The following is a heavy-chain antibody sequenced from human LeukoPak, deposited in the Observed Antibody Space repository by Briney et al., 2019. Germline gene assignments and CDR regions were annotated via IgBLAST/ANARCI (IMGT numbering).Heavy chain of an antibody. Sequence: SVKVSCKASGGTFSSYTISWVRQAPGQGLEWMGRIIPILGIANYAQKFQGRVTITADKSTSTAYMELSSLRSEDTAAYYCARDRGDGYNYFDYWGQGTLVTVSS. CDR2: IIPILGIA. J-gene: IGHJ4*02. CDR1: GGTFSSYT. CDR3: ARDRGDGYNYFDY. D-gene: IGHD5-24*01. V-gene: IGHV1-69*04.